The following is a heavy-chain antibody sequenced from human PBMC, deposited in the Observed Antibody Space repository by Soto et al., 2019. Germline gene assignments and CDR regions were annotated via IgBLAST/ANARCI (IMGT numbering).Heavy chain of an antibody. Sequence: QEQLVQSGAEVKKPGSSVKVSCKDSGGLFSSFAISWVRQAPGQGLEWMGGIIPVFGTTNYAQKFQGRVTITADQSPNTAYWELSSLTSDDTVMYYCARGGGPYAWFKASWGQGTQVTVPS. CDR3: ARGGGPYAWFKAS. J-gene: IGHJ5*02. CDR1: GGLFSSFA. D-gene: IGHD3-16*01. CDR2: IIPVFGTT. V-gene: IGHV1-69*01.